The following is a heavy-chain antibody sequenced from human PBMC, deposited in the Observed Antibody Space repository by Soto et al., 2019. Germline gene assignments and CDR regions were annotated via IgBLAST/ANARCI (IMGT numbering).Heavy chain of an antibody. D-gene: IGHD1-26*01. V-gene: IGHV4-39*01. CDR1: GGSISSSSYY. Sequence: ASETLSLTCTVSGGSISSSSYYWGWIRQPPGKGLEWIGSIYYSGSTYYNPSLKSRVTISVDTSKNQFSLKLSSVTAADTAVYYCARQVGDLHYYYYMDVWGKGTTVTVSS. CDR3: ARQVGDLHYYYYMDV. CDR2: IYYSGST. J-gene: IGHJ6*03.